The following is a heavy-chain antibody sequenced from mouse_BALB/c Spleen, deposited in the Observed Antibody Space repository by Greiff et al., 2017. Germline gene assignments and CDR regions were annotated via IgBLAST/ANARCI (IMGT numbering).Heavy chain of an antibody. CDR1: GYTFTDYW. J-gene: IGHJ2*01. CDR3: AREGSSGSVYFDY. Sequence: VQLQQSGAELVMPGASVKMSCKASGYTFTDYWMHWVKQRPGQGLEWIGAIDTSDSYTSYNQKFKGKATLTVDESSSTAYMQLSSLTSEDSAVYYCAREGSSGSVYFDYWGQGTTLTVSS. V-gene: IGHV1-69*01. CDR2: IDTSDSYT. D-gene: IGHD3-1*01.